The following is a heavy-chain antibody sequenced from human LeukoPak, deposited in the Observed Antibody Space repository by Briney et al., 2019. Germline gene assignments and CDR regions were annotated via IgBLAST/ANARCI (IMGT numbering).Heavy chain of an antibody. CDR2: ISGSVIST. V-gene: IGHV3-23*01. CDR3: ANRGAEVGATVAPGDY. D-gene: IGHD1-26*01. Sequence: GGSLRLSCAASGFTVSTNYMTWIRQAPGKGLEWVSGISGSVISTYYADSVKGRFTISRDNSKNTLYLQMNSLRAEDTAVYYCANRGAEVGATVAPGDYWGQGTLVTVSS. J-gene: IGHJ4*02. CDR1: GFTVSTNY.